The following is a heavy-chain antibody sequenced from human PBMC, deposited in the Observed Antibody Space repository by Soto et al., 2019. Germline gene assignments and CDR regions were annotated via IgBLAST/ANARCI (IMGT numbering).Heavy chain of an antibody. V-gene: IGHV3-66*01. J-gene: IGHJ3*02. CDR2: IYSGGST. CDR3: ARALLPHDAFDI. CDR1: GFTVSSNY. Sequence: EVQLVESGGGLVQPGGSLRLSCAASGFTVSSNYMSWVRQAPGKGLEWVSVIYSGGSTYYADSVKGRFTISRDNSKNPLYLQMNSLRAEDTAVYYCARALLPHDAFDIWGQGTMVTVSS.